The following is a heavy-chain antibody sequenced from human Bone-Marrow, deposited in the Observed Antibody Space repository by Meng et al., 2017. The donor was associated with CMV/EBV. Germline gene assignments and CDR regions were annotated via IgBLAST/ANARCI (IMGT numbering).Heavy chain of an antibody. J-gene: IGHJ6*02. CDR2: ISSSSSNI. Sequence: GGSLRLSCAASGFTFSSYSMNWVRQAPGKGLEWVSYISSSSSNIYYADSVKGRFTISRDNAKNSLYLQMNSLRAEDTAVYYCARDLEAYDFWSGYNYYYYGMDVWGQGTTVTVSS. V-gene: IGHV3-48*04. CDR1: GFTFSSYS. CDR3: ARDLEAYDFWSGYNYYYYGMDV. D-gene: IGHD3-3*01.